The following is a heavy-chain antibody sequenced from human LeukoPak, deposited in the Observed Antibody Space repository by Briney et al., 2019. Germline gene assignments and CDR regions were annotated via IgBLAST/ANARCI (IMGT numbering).Heavy chain of an antibody. J-gene: IGHJ4*02. V-gene: IGHV3-30*04. D-gene: IGHD1-26*01. Sequence: PGGSLRLSCAASGFTFSSYAMHWVRQAPGKGLEWVAVISYDGSNKYYADSVKGRFTISRDNSKNTLYLQMNSLRAEDTAVYYCARAPLSGSLDYWGQGTLVTVSS. CDR1: GFTFSSYA. CDR3: ARAPLSGSLDY. CDR2: ISYDGSNK.